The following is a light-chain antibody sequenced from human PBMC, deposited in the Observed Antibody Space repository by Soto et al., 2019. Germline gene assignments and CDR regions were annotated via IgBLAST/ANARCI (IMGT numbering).Light chain of an antibody. Sequence: QSVLTQPASVSGSPGQSITISCTGTSSDIGGYNFVSWYQQHPGKAPKLLIYEVSNRPPGISHRFSGSKSGNTASLTISGLQAEDEADYYCSSYTISSTLVVFGGGTKLTVL. CDR2: EVS. V-gene: IGLV2-14*01. J-gene: IGLJ3*02. CDR1: SSDIGGYNF. CDR3: SSYTISSTLVV.